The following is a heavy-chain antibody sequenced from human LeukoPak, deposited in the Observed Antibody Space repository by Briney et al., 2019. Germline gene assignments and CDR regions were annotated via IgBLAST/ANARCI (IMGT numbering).Heavy chain of an antibody. V-gene: IGHV4-39*01. CDR1: GGSISSSSYY. J-gene: IGHJ6*01. D-gene: IGHD6-19*01. Sequence: SETLSLTCTVSGGSISSSSYYWGWIRQPPGKGLERIGSIYYTGSTYYNPSLKIPVTISVDTSQNQFSLKLSSVTAADTAVYYCARQQWLDGMDVWGQGTTVPVSS. CDR2: IYYTGST. CDR3: ARQQWLDGMDV.